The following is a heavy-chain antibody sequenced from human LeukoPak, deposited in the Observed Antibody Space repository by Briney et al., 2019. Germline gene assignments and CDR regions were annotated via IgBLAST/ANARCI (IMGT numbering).Heavy chain of an antibody. CDR3: ASRAATYYYDSSGPG. CDR2: INHSGSA. D-gene: IGHD3-22*01. J-gene: IGHJ4*02. Sequence: PSETLSLTCAVYGGSFSGYYWSWIRQPPGKGLEWIGEINHSGSANYNPSLKSRVTISVDTSKNQFSLNLISVTAADTAVYYCASRAATYYYDSSGPGWGQGTLVTVSS. V-gene: IGHV4-34*01. CDR1: GGSFSGYY.